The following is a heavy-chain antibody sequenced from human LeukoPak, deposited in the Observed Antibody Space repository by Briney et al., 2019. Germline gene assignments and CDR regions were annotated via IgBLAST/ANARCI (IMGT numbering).Heavy chain of an antibody. D-gene: IGHD4-23*01. CDR2: INTNTGNP. CDR1: GYTFTSYD. Sequence: ASVKVSCKASGYTFTSYDINWVRQATGQGLEWMGWINTNTGNPTYAQGFTGRFVFSLDTSVSTAYLQISSLKAEDTAVYYCASGGNSPLVDYWGQGTLVTVSS. CDR3: ASGGNSPLVDY. J-gene: IGHJ4*02. V-gene: IGHV7-4-1*02.